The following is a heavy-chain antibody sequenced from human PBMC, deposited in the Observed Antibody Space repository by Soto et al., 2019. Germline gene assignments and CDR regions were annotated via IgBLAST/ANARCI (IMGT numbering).Heavy chain of an antibody. CDR2: IWYDGSNK. CDR1: GFTFSSYG. Sequence: QVQLVESGGGVVQPGRSLRLSCAASGFTFSSYGMHWVRQAPGKGLEWVAVIWYDGSNKYYADSVKGRFTISRDNSKNTRYRQMNSLRAEDTAVYYCARDPPPYVWGSVLMAGDYYYYYGMDVWGQGTTVTVSS. J-gene: IGHJ6*02. V-gene: IGHV3-33*01. CDR3: ARDPPPYVWGSVLMAGDYYYYYGMDV. D-gene: IGHD3-16*01.